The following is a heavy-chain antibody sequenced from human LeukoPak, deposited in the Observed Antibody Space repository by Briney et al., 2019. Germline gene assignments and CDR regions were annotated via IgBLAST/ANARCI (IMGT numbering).Heavy chain of an antibody. CDR2: INSDVSST. V-gene: IGHV3-74*01. Sequence: GGSLRLSCAASGFTFSTYWMHWVRQAPGKGLVWVSRINSDVSSTTYADSVKGRFTISRDNAKNTLYLQMNSLRAEDTAVYYCAKSRRAYCSGGSCFGLWDYWGQGTLVTVSS. D-gene: IGHD2-15*01. CDR3: AKSRRAYCSGGSCFGLWDY. J-gene: IGHJ4*02. CDR1: GFTFSTYW.